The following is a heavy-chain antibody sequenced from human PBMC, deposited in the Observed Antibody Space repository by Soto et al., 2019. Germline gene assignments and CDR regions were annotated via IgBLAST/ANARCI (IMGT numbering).Heavy chain of an antibody. D-gene: IGHD6-13*01. Sequence: EVQLLESGGGLVQPGGSLRLSCAASGFTFSSYAMSWVRQAPGKGLEWVSAISGSGGSTYYADSVKGRFTISRDNSKNTLYLLMNSLRAEDTAVYYCAKVYDGSSWTFDYWGQGTLVTVSS. CDR2: ISGSGGST. V-gene: IGHV3-23*01. J-gene: IGHJ4*02. CDR1: GFTFSSYA. CDR3: AKVYDGSSWTFDY.